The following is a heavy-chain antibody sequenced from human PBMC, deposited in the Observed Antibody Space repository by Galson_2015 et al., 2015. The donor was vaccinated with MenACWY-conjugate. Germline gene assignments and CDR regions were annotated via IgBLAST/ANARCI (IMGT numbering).Heavy chain of an antibody. V-gene: IGHV3-23*01. CDR1: GFSFRSYA. Sequence: SLRLSCAASGFSFRSYAMRWVRQAPGKGLEWVSGISGSGGRRYDADSVEGRFTISRVNSKNALYLQMNSLRAEDTAVYYCAKSSDILTSYYIGRRCFDSWDQGAPYTLSS. CDR3: AKSSDILTSYYIGRRCFDS. CDR2: ISGSGGRR. J-gene: IGHJ4*01. D-gene: IGHD3-9*01.